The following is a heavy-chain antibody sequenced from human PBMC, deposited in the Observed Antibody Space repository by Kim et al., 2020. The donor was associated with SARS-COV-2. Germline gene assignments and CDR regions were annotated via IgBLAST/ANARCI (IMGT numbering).Heavy chain of an antibody. CDR1: GYSFTNYW. D-gene: IGHD3-10*01. CDR2: IYPGDSDT. J-gene: IGHJ6*03. CDR3: ARHRGYYYYYMDV. V-gene: IGHV5-51*01. Sequence: GESLKISCKGSGYSFTNYWIGRVRQMPGKGLEWMGIIYPGDSDTRYSPSFQGQVTISADKSISTAYLQWSSLKASDTAMYYCARHRGYYYYYMDVWGKGTTVTVSS.